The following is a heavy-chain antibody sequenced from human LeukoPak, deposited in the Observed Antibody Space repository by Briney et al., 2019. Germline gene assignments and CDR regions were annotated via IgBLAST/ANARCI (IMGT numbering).Heavy chain of an antibody. CDR1: GYTFTSYG. D-gene: IGHD6-19*01. V-gene: IGHV1-18*01. J-gene: IGHJ4*02. CDR3: ASTSKRYSSGWYALYY. Sequence: ASVKVSCKASGYTFTSYGINWVRQAPGQGLEWMGWISPYNGNTNYAQELQGSVTMTTDTSTSTAYMELRSRRSDDTAVYYCASTSKRYSSGWYALYYWGQGTLVTVSS. CDR2: ISPYNGNT.